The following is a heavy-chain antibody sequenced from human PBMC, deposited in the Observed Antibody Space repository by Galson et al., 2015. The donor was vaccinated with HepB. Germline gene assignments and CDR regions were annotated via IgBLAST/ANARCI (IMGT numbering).Heavy chain of an antibody. CDR1: GFTFSSYA. Sequence: SLRLSCAASGFTFSSYAMHWVRQAPGKGLEYVSAISSNGGSTYYADSVKGRFTISRDNSKNTLYLQMSSLRAEDTAVYYCVKSPYDILTGYLDYWGQGSLVTVSS. D-gene: IGHD3-9*01. CDR3: VKSPYDILTGYLDY. J-gene: IGHJ4*02. V-gene: IGHV3-64D*06. CDR2: ISSNGGST.